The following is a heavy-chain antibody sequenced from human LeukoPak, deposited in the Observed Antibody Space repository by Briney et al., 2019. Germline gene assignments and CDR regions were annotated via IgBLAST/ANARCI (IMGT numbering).Heavy chain of an antibody. CDR2: TSNSGSTK. D-gene: IGHD5-12*01. J-gene: IGHJ5*02. CDR3: PRGLRVPTIDWFDP. Sequence: SGGSLRLSCTASGFTFSDYYMNWVRQAPGKGLEWVSYTSNSGSTKSYADSVEGRYTISRHNHKNSRYLEMNSLRSDGTAVYDCPRGLRVPTIDWFDPWGQGTLVTVSS. V-gene: IGHV3-11*01. CDR1: GFTFSDYY.